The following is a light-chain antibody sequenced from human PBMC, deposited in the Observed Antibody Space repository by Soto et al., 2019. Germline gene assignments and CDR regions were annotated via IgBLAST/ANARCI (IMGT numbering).Light chain of an antibody. V-gene: IGLV1-47*01. Sequence: QSVLTQPPSASVTPGQRGTISCSGSSSNIGSNYVYWYQQLPGTAPKLLIYRNNQRPSGVPDRFSGSKSGTSASLAISGLRSEDEADYYCAAWDDSLSGHVVFGGGTKLTVL. CDR2: RNN. J-gene: IGLJ2*01. CDR3: AAWDDSLSGHVV. CDR1: SSNIGSNY.